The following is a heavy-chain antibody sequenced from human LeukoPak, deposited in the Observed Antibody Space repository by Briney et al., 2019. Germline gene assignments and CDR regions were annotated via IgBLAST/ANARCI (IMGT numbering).Heavy chain of an antibody. Sequence: GGSLRLSCAPSGFTFSSYWMHWVRQAPGKGLVWVSDHESDGSSTRYADSVKGRFTISRDYTKNTLYLQMNSLRAEDTDVYYCATALTPYYFDYWGQGTLVTVSS. D-gene: IGHD3-9*01. CDR3: ATALTPYYFDY. CDR1: GFTFSSYW. J-gene: IGHJ4*02. V-gene: IGHV3-74*01. CDR2: HESDGSST.